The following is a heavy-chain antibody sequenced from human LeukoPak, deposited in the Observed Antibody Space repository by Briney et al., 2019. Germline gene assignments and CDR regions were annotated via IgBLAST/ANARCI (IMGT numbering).Heavy chain of an antibody. CDR2: ISYDGTNE. CDR3: ARGGVVTGTKYALDY. CDR1: GFIFSYYA. J-gene: IGHJ4*02. Sequence: GRSLRLSCTASGFIFSYYAMHWVRQAPGKGLEWVAIISYDGTNENFADSVEGRFTISRVNSMNTLYLQMNSLRAEDTAVYFCARGGVVTGTKYALDYWGQGTLVTVSS. D-gene: IGHD1-7*01. V-gene: IGHV3-30*01.